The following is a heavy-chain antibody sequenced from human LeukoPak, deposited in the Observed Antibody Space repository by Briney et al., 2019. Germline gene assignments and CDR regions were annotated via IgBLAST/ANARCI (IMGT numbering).Heavy chain of an antibody. J-gene: IGHJ3*02. Sequence: ASVKVSCKASGYTFTGYYMHWVRQAPGQGLEWMGWINPNSGGTNYAQKFQGRVTMTRGTSISTAYMELSRLRSDDTAVYYCARGNGLLGSYTPGVCDIWGQGTMVTVSS. CDR3: ARGNGLLGSYTPGVCDI. D-gene: IGHD2-2*02. V-gene: IGHV1-2*02. CDR1: GYTFTGYY. CDR2: INPNSGGT.